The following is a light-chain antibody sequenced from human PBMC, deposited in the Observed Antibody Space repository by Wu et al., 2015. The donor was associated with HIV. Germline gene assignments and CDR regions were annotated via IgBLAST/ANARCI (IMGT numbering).Light chain of an antibody. V-gene: IGKV3-20*01. Sequence: GKRAPVSLAGPVRELTALPLAWYQQRLGQAPRLLISAASNRAAGIPDRFNGSGSGTDFILTINRLEPEDSAVYFCQQCGGSPPVTFGQGTRLEIK. J-gene: IGKJ5*01. CDR1: RELTALP. CDR2: AAS. CDR3: QQCGGSPPVT.